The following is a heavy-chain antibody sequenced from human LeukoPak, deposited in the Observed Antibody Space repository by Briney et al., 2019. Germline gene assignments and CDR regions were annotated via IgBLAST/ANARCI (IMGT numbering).Heavy chain of an antibody. J-gene: IGHJ4*02. Sequence: PSETLSLTCTVSGGSISSYYWNWIRQPPGKGLEWIGYISYSGTTNYNPSLKSRVTIPVDTSKKQFSLKLTSATAADTAVYYCARGDDYKSTLFDYWGQGTLVTVSS. CDR3: ARGDDYKSTLFDY. V-gene: IGHV4-59*01. D-gene: IGHD3-10*01. CDR1: GGSISSYY. CDR2: ISYSGTT.